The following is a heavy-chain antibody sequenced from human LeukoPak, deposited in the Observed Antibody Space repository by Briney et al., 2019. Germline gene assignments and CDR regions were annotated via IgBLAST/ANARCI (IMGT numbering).Heavy chain of an antibody. CDR3: ARVMATPPYEDY. D-gene: IGHD5-12*01. Sequence: ASVKVSCTASGYTFTSYGISWVRQAPGQGLEWMGWISAYNGNTNYAQKLQGRVTMTTDTSTSTAYMELRSLRSDDTAVYYCARVMATPPYEDYWGQGTLVTVSS. CDR1: GYTFTSYG. CDR2: ISAYNGNT. J-gene: IGHJ4*02. V-gene: IGHV1-18*01.